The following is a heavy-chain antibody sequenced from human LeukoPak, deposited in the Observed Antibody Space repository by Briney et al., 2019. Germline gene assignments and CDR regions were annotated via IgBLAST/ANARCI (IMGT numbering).Heavy chain of an antibody. CDR2: INTNTGNP. CDR3: ARDPLYCSGGSCYSNWFDP. V-gene: IGHV7-4-1*02. D-gene: IGHD2-15*01. Sequence: ASVKVSCKASGYTFTSYAMSWVRQAPGQGGEWRGWINTNTGNPTYAQGFTGRFVFSLDTSVSTAYLQISSLKAEDTAVYYCARDPLYCSGGSCYSNWFDPWGQGTLVTVSS. J-gene: IGHJ5*02. CDR1: GYTFTSYA.